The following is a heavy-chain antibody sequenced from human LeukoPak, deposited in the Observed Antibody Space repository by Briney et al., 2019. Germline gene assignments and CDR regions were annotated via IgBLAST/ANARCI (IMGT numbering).Heavy chain of an antibody. V-gene: IGHV4-61*02. CDR3: ARALSSSFWSGYLGWFDP. J-gene: IGHJ5*02. CDR2: IYTSGTT. CDR1: GGSINSGNYY. Sequence: PSETLSLTCTVSGGSINSGNYYWSWIRQSAGKGLEWIGRIYTSGTTSYNPSLKSRGTISVDTSKNQFSLRLTSVTAADTAVYYCARALSSSFWSGYLGWFDPWGHGTLVTVSS. D-gene: IGHD3-3*01.